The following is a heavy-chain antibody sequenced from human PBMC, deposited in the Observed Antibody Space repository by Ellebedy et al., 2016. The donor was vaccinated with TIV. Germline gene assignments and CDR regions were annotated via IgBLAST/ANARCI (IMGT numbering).Heavy chain of an antibody. D-gene: IGHD6-6*01. V-gene: IGHV4-39*07. Sequence: MPSETLSLTCTVSGGSISSSSYYWGWIRQPPGKGLEWIGSIYYSGSTYYNPSLKSRVTISVDRSKNQFSLKLSSVTAADTAVYYCARGPARPTYYYYGMDVWGQGTTVTVSS. CDR2: IYYSGST. CDR1: GGSISSSSYY. CDR3: ARGPARPTYYYYGMDV. J-gene: IGHJ6*02.